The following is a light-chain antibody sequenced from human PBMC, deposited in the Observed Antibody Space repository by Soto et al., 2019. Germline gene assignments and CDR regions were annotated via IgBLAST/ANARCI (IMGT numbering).Light chain of an antibody. V-gene: IGLV2-14*01. CDR2: DVS. CDR3: GSLTRSGSYV. CDR1: SSDIGFYTY. J-gene: IGLJ1*01. Sequence: QSAPTQPASVSGSPGQSITISCSGTSSDIGFYTYVAWYQQHPGKVPRLMIYDVSVRPSGVPSRFSGSKSVNTASLTISGLQTEDEADYYCGSLTRSGSYVFGTGTKLTVL.